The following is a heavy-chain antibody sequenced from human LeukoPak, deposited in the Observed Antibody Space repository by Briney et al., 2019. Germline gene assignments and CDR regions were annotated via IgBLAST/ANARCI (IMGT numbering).Heavy chain of an antibody. CDR1: GGSFSAY. J-gene: IGHJ5*02. CDR3: ARGHRIYAYRGWFDP. V-gene: IGHV4-34*01. CDR2: INHSGST. Sequence: PSETLSLTCAVYGGSFSAYWSWIRHPPGKGLEWIGEINHSGSTSSNPSLESRVTISIDTSKNQFSLKLSSVTAADTAVYYCARGHRIYAYRGWFDPWGQGTLVTVSS. D-gene: IGHD3-16*01.